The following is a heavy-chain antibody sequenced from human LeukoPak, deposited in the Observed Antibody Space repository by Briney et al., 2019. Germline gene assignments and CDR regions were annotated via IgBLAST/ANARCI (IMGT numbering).Heavy chain of an antibody. V-gene: IGHV3-21*01. J-gene: IGHJ4*02. CDR3: ARDPYLRYYYDSSGYYFDY. D-gene: IGHD3-22*01. CDR2: ISSSSSYI. CDR1: GFTFSSYS. Sequence: GSLRLSCAASGFTFSSYSMNWVRQAPGKGLEWVSSISSSSSYIYYADSVKGRFTISRDNAKNSLYLQMNSLRAEDTAVYYCARDPYLRYYYDSSGYYFDYWGQGALVTVSS.